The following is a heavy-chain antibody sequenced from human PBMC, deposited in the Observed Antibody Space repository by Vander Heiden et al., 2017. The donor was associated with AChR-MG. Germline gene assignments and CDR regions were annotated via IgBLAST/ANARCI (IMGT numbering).Heavy chain of an antibody. D-gene: IGHD2-2*01. CDR2: IKQDGSEK. CDR1: GFTFSSYW. V-gene: IGHV3-7*01. CDR3: ARVRKGCSSTSCYPSYGMDV. J-gene: IGHJ6*02. Sequence: EVQLVESGGGLVQPGGSLRLSCAASGFTFSSYWMSGVRQAPGKGLEWVANIKQDGSEKYYVDSVKGRFTISRDNAKNSLYLQMNSLRAEDTAVYYCARVRKGCSSTSCYPSYGMDVWGQGTTVTVSS.